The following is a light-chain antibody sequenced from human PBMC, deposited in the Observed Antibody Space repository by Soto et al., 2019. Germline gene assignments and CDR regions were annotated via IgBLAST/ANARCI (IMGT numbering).Light chain of an antibody. CDR1: SSDVGSYNL. V-gene: IGLV2-23*02. Sequence: SVLPQPASVSGSPGQSITISCTGTSSDVGSYNLVSWYQQHPGKAPKLMIYEVSKRPSGVSNRFSGSKSGNTASLTISGLQAEDEADYYCCSYAGSSTFYVFGTGTRSPS. CDR3: CSYAGSSTFYV. CDR2: EVS. J-gene: IGLJ1*01.